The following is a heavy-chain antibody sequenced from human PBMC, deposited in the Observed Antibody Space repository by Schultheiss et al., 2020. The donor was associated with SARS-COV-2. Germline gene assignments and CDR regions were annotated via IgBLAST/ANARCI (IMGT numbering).Heavy chain of an antibody. CDR1: GFTFSSYG. V-gene: IGHV3-33*01. Sequence: GGSLRLSCAASGFTFSSYGMHWVRQAPGKGLEWVAVIWYDGSNKYYADSVKGRFTISRDNSKNTLYLQMNSLRAEDTAVYYCARDGNTYYYDSSGLSPFYFDYWGQGTLVTVSS. J-gene: IGHJ4*02. D-gene: IGHD3-22*01. CDR3: ARDGNTYYYDSSGLSPFYFDY. CDR2: IWYDGSNK.